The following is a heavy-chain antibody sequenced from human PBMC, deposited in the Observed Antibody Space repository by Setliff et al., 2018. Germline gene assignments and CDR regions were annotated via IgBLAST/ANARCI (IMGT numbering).Heavy chain of an antibody. CDR2: ITGSGGDR. Sequence: LRLSCAASGFTFKTYAMSWVRQALGKGLEWVSSITGSGGDRDYADSVKGRFTISRDNSKNTLYLQMNSLRAEDTAVYYCVTSTIIIYYFDFWGQGTPVTVSS. D-gene: IGHD3-10*01. V-gene: IGHV3-23*01. J-gene: IGHJ4*02. CDR1: GFTFKTYA. CDR3: VTSTIIIYYFDF.